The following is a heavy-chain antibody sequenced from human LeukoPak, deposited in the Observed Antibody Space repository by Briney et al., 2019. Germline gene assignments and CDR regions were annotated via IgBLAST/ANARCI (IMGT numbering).Heavy chain of an antibody. Sequence: GASVKVSCKASGGTFSSYAISWVRQAPGQGLEWMGGIIPIFGTANYAQKFQGRVTITADESTSTAYMELSSLRSEDTAVYYCASWDYYDSSGYSPPEYFQHWGQGTLVTVPS. CDR1: GGTFSSYA. CDR3: ASWDYYDSSGYSPPEYFQH. D-gene: IGHD3-22*01. V-gene: IGHV1-69*01. J-gene: IGHJ1*01. CDR2: IIPIFGTA.